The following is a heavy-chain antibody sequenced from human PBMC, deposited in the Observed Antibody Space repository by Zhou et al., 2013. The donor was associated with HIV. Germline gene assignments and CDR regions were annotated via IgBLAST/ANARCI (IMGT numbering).Heavy chain of an antibody. CDR2: IIPIFGTA. V-gene: IGHV1-69*05. Sequence: QVQLVQSGAEVKKPGSSVKVSCKASGGTFSSYAISWVRQAPGQGLEWMGGIIPIFGTANYAQKFQGRVTITTDESTSIAYMELSSLRSEDTAVYYCARAVPRIPPSGSYFDYWGQGTLVTVSS. CDR1: GGTFSSYA. D-gene: IGHD1-26*01. CDR3: ARAVPRIPPSGSYFDY. J-gene: IGHJ4*02.